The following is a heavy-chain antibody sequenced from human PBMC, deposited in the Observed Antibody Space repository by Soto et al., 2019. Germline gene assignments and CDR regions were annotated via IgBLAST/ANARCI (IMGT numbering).Heavy chain of an antibody. D-gene: IGHD3-3*01. CDR1: GGTFSSYT. J-gene: IGHJ4*02. V-gene: IGHV1-69*02. CDR2: IIPILGIA. CDR3: AILSITIFGVVLDY. Sequence: GASVKVSCKASGGTFSSYTVSWVRQAPGQGLEWMGRIIPILGIANYAQKFQGRVTITADKSTSTAYMELSSLRSEDTAVYYCAILSITIFGVVLDYWGQGTLVTVSS.